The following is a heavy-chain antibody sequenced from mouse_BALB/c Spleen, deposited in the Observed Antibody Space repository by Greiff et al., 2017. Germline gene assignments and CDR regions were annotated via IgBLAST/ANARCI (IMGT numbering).Heavy chain of an antibody. CDR2: ILPGSGST. D-gene: IGHD2-1*01. CDR1: GYTFSSYW. Sequence: QVQLKESGAELMKPGASVKISCKATGYTFSSYWIEWVKQRPGHGLEWIGEILPGSGSTNYNEKFKGKATFTADTSSNTAYMQLSSLTSEDSAVYYCAREGNYEGAMDYWGQGTSVTVSS. J-gene: IGHJ4*01. CDR3: AREGNYEGAMDY. V-gene: IGHV1-9*01.